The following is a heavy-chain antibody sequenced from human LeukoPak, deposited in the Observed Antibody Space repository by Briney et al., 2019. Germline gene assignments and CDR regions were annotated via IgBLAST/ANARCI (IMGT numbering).Heavy chain of an antibody. CDR1: GGSISSYY. D-gene: IGHD3-10*01. CDR2: IYTSGST. CDR3: ARHYWFGELSDYYMDV. J-gene: IGHJ6*03. V-gene: IGHV4-4*09. Sequence: PSETLSLTCTVSGGSISSYYWSWIRQPPGKGLEWIGYIYTSGSTNYNPSLKSRVTISVDTPKNQFSLKLSSVTAADTAVYYCARHYWFGELSDYYMDVWGKGTTVTVSS.